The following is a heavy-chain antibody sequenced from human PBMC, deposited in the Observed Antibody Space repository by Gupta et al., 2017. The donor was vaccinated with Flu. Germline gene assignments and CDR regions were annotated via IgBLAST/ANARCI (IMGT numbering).Heavy chain of an antibody. D-gene: IGHD3-3*02. CDR1: GFTFSSYE. CDR3: ARFSRYEHY. CDR2: ISRSGSTI. J-gene: IGHJ4*02. Sequence: EVQLVESGGGLVQPGGSLRLSCAASGFTFSSYEMNWVRQDPGKGLEGVAYISRSGSTIYYEDSVKGRFTISRDNAKNSLYLQMNSLRAEEKAVYYCARFSRYEHYWGQGTLVTVSS. V-gene: IGHV3-48*03.